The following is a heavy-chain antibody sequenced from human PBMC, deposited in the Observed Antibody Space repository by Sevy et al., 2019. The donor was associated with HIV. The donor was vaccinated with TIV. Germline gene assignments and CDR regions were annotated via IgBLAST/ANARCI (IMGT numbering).Heavy chain of an antibody. CDR1: GFTFSSYW. Sequence: GGSLRLSCEASGFTFSSYWMTWVRQAPGKGLEWVANIKQDGSEKYYVDSVKGRFTISRDNAKNSLYLQMNNLRAEDTAVYYCARDIPSRGYSAPEGFDYWGQGILVTVS. CDR2: IKQDGSEK. D-gene: IGHD2-15*01. CDR3: ARDIPSRGYSAPEGFDY. V-gene: IGHV3-7*01. J-gene: IGHJ4*02.